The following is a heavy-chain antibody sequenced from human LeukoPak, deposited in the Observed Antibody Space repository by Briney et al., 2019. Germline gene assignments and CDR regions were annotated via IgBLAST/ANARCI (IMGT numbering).Heavy chain of an antibody. CDR2: INTGGYT. Sequence: PGGSLRLSCAASGFTVSTNYMTWVRQAPGKGLDWVSIINTGGYTYYIDSVKGRFTISRDKSKNTLYLQMNSLRAEDTAVYYCVKGGGNVRRYFEYWGQGTLVTVSS. CDR3: VKGGGNVRRYFEY. CDR1: GFTVSTNY. J-gene: IGHJ4*02. V-gene: IGHV3-53*01. D-gene: IGHD4-23*01.